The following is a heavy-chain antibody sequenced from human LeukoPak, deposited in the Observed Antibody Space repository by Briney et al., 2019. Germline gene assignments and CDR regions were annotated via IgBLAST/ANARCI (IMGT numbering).Heavy chain of an antibody. Sequence: GGSLRLSCAASGFTFSSYAMHWVRQAPGKGLEWVAVISYDGSNKYYADSVKGRFTISRDNAKNSLYLQMNSLRAEDTAVYYCARESTSGYGYGIFDYWGQGTLVTVSS. CDR2: ISYDGSNK. D-gene: IGHD5-18*01. CDR1: GFTFSSYA. J-gene: IGHJ4*02. V-gene: IGHV3-30-3*01. CDR3: ARESTSGYGYGIFDY.